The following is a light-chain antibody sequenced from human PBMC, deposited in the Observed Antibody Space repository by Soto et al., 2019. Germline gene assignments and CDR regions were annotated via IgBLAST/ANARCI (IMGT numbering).Light chain of an antibody. CDR1: ESVSSNY. J-gene: IGKJ3*01. Sequence: EMVLTQSPGTLSLSPGARATLSCRASESVSSNYFAWYQHNPGQAPRLLIYGASSRAAGIPDRFSGSGSGTDFTLSSSSLEPEDLAVFYCQQDATSPAVTFGPGTKVVIK. CDR2: GAS. CDR3: QQDATSPAVT. V-gene: IGKV3-20*01.